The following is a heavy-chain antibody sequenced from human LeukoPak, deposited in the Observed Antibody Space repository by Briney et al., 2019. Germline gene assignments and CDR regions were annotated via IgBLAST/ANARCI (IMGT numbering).Heavy chain of an antibody. Sequence: SETLSLTCTVSGGSISSGGYYWSWIRPPAGKGLEWVVRIYTNGTTNYNPSLKSRVTISVDTSKNQFSLKLTSVTAADTAAYYCAIFIADRPYYYYFYLDVWGKGTTVTVSS. CDR2: IYTNGTT. D-gene: IGHD6-6*01. J-gene: IGHJ6*03. CDR1: GGSISSGGYY. CDR3: AIFIADRPYYYYFYLDV. V-gene: IGHV4-61*02.